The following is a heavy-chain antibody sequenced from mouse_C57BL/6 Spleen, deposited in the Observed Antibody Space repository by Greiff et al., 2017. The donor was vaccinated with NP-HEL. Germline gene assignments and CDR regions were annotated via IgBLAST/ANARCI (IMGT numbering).Heavy chain of an antibody. J-gene: IGHJ1*03. CDR1: GYTFTGYW. Sequence: VQRVESGAELMKPGASVKLSCKATGYTFTGYWIEWVKQRPGHGLEWIGEILPGSGSTNYNEKFKGKATFTADTSSNTAYMQLSSLTTEDSAIYYCARKYYGSSYGGYFDVWGTGTTVTVSS. CDR2: ILPGSGST. CDR3: ARKYYGSSYGGYFDV. V-gene: IGHV1-9*01. D-gene: IGHD1-1*01.